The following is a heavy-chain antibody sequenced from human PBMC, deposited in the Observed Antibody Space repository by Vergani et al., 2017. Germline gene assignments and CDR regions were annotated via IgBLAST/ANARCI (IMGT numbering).Heavy chain of an antibody. CDR1: GFTFNSYG. V-gene: IGHV3-33*01. J-gene: IGHJ6*03. CDR2: IWYDGSNK. CDR3: ARDTVTYGDYYYYYMDV. D-gene: IGHD4-11*01. Sequence: QVQLVESGGGVVQPGRSLRLSCAASGFTFNSYGMHWVRQAPGKGLEWVAVIWYDGSNKYYADSVKGRFTISRDNSKNALCLQMNSLRAEDTAVYYCARDTVTYGDYYYYYMDVWGKGP.